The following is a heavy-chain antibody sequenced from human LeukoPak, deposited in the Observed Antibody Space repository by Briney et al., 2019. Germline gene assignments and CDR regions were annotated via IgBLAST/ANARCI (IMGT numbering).Heavy chain of an antibody. D-gene: IGHD3-3*01. CDR3: VGNQDFWSGYHAFEY. CDR2: STPATDST. V-gene: IGHV3-21*01. J-gene: IGHJ4*02. Sequence: GGSLRLSCAASGLVFSSYTMGWVRHAPGKGLEWVSSSTPATDSTNYADSVQGRFTISRDNAKKTAYLQMNSLRVEDMAIYFCVGNQDFWSGYHAFEYWGQGILVTVSS. CDR1: GLVFSSYT.